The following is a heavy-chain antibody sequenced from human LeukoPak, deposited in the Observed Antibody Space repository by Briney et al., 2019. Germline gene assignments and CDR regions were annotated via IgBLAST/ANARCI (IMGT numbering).Heavy chain of an antibody. CDR3: ARGEGEGGFDY. Sequence: SQTLSLTCTVSGGSISSGSYYWSWIRQPAGKGLEWIGRIYTSGSTNYNPSLKSRVTISVDTSKNQFSLKLSSVTAADTAVYYCARGEGEGGFDYWGQGTLVTVSS. D-gene: IGHD1-26*01. V-gene: IGHV4-61*02. J-gene: IGHJ4*02. CDR1: GGSISSGSYY. CDR2: IYTSGST.